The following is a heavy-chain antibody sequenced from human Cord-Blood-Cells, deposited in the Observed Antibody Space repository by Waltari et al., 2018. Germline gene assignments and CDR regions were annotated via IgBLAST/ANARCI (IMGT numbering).Heavy chain of an antibody. CDR2: IYTSGST. V-gene: IGHV4-4*07. J-gene: IGHJ3*02. Sequence: QVQLQESGPGLVKPSETLSLTCTVSGGSISSYYWSWIPQPAGKGLEWIGRIYTSGSTNYNPSLKSRVTMSVDTSKNQFSLKLSSVTAADTAVYYCARARDSSGWYSDAFDIWGQGTMVTVSS. D-gene: IGHD6-19*01. CDR1: GGSISSYY. CDR3: ARARDSSGWYSDAFDI.